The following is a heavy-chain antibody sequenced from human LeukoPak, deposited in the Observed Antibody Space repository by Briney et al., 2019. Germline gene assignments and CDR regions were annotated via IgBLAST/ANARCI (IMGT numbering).Heavy chain of an antibody. D-gene: IGHD3-9*01. V-gene: IGHV1-69*06. Sequence: ASVKVSCKASGYTFTGYDISWVRQAPGQGLEWMGGIIPIFGTANYAQKFQGRVTITADKSTSTAYMELSSLRSEDTAVYYCARKGYFDWITGFDPWGQGTLVTVSS. CDR3: ARKGYFDWITGFDP. CDR1: GYTFTGYD. J-gene: IGHJ5*02. CDR2: IIPIFGTA.